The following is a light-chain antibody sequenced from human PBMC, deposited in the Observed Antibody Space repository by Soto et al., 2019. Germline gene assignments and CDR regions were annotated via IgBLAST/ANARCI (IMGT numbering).Light chain of an antibody. J-gene: IGKJ1*01. V-gene: IGKV3-20*01. CDR2: GAS. CDR3: QQYGSSPRT. CDR1: QSVSSGY. Sequence: EIVWTQSPGTLSLPPGERATLSCRASQSVSSGYLAWYQLKPGQAPRLLIYGASSRATGIPDRFSGSGSGTDFTLTISRLDPEDFAVYFCQQYGSSPRTFGQGTTVDIK.